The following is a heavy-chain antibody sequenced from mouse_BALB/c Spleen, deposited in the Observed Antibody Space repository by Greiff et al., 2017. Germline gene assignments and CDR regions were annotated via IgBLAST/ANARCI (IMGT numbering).Heavy chain of an antibody. Sequence: VQLKESGGGLVQPGGSRKLSCAASGFTFSSFGMHWVRQAPEKGLEWVAYISSGSSTIYYADTVKGRFTISRDNPKNTLFLQMTSLRSEDTAMYYCAKLGRGGYYFDYWGQGTTLTVSS. D-gene: IGHD4-1*01. V-gene: IGHV5-17*02. CDR3: AKLGRGGYYFDY. CDR1: GFTFSSFG. CDR2: ISSGSSTI. J-gene: IGHJ2*01.